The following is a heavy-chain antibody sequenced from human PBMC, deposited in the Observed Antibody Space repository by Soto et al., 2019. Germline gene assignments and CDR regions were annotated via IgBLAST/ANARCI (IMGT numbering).Heavy chain of an antibody. CDR2: IDPIDSYT. CDR1: GYSFTTYW. CDR3: AREKSDLELFNWLDP. J-gene: IGHJ5*02. D-gene: IGHD1-7*01. V-gene: IGHV5-10-1*03. Sequence: DVQLAQSGAEVKKPGESLRITCEASGYSFTTYWISWVRQMPGKGLEWMGAIDPIDSYTKYSPTFQGHVTISVDKSISTAYLQWNSLKASDTAIYYCAREKSDLELFNWLDPWGQGTLVTVSS.